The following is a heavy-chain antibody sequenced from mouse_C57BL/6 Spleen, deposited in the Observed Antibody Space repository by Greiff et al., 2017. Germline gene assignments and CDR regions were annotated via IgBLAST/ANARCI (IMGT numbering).Heavy chain of an antibody. J-gene: IGHJ2*01. CDR1: GFTFSDYG. V-gene: IGHV5-17*01. CDR3: ARGYYGSSYYFDY. Sequence: EVMLVESGGGLVKPGGSLKLSCAASGFTFSDYGMHWVRQAPEKGLEWVAYISSGSSTIYYADTVKGRFTISRDNAKNTLFLQMTSLRSEDTAMYDCARGYYGSSYYFDYWGQGTTLTVSS. D-gene: IGHD1-1*01. CDR2: ISSGSSTI.